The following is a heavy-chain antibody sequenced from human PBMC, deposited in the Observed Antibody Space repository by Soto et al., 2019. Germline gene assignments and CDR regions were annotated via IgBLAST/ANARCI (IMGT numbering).Heavy chain of an antibody. CDR3: AREISGGDCYSSPPYYYYGMDV. CDR2: ISAYNGNT. V-gene: IGHV1-18*01. J-gene: IGHJ6*02. CDR1: GYTFTSYG. D-gene: IGHD2-21*02. Sequence: QVQLVQSGAEVKKPGASVKVSCKASGYTFTSYGISWVRQAPGQGLEWMGWISAYNGNTNYAQKLQGRVTMTTDTSTSTAYMELRSLRSDDTAVYYCAREISGGDCYSSPPYYYYGMDVWGQGTTVTVSS.